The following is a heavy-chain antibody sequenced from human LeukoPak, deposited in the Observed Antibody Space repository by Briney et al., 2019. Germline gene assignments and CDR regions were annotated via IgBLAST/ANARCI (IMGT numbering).Heavy chain of an antibody. CDR3: ARDRSSSDC. V-gene: IGHV1-18*01. CDR2: ISAYNGNT. Sequence: GASVKVSCKASGYTFTSYGISWVRQAPGQGLEWMGWISAYNGNTNYAQMLQGRVTMTTDTSTNTAYMELRSLTSDDTAVYYCARDRSSSDCWGQGTLVTVSS. J-gene: IGHJ4*02. CDR1: GYTFTSYG.